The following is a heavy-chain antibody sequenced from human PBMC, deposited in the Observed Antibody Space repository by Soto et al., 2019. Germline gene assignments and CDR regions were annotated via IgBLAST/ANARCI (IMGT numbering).Heavy chain of an antibody. V-gene: IGHV1-69*02. D-gene: IGHD6-19*01. J-gene: IGHJ4*02. CDR3: ARPGSSGPFDY. CDR2: IIPILGIA. Sequence: SVKVSCKASGGTFSSYTISWVRQAPGQGLEWMGRIIPILGIANYAQKFQGRVTITADKSTSTAYMELSSLRSEDTAVYYCARPGSSGPFDYWGQGTLVTVSS. CDR1: GGTFSSYT.